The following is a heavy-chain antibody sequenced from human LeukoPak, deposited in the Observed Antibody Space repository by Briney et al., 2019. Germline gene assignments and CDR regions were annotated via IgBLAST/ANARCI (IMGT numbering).Heavy chain of an antibody. CDR1: GFTVSNKY. V-gene: IGHV3-23*01. CDR3: AKDHLPGIVVADRDY. D-gene: IGHD6-19*01. J-gene: IGHJ4*02. Sequence: GGSLRLSCAASGFTVSNKYMTWVRQAPGKGLEWVSAISGSGGSTYYADSVKGRFTISRDNSKNTLYLQINSLRAEDTAVYYCAKDHLPGIVVADRDYWGQGTLVTVSS. CDR2: ISGSGGST.